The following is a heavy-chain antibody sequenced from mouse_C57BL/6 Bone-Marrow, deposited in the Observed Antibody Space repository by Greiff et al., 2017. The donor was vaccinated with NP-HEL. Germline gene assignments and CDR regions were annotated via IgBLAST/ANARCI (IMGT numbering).Heavy chain of an antibody. Sequence: EVQLVESGGDLVKPGGSLKLSCAASGFTFSSYGVSWVRQTPDKRLEWVATISSGGSYTYYPDSVKGRFTISRDNAKNTLYLQMSSLKSEDTAMYYCARQITTVVAYYFDYWGQGTTLTVSS. CDR3: ARQITTVVAYYFDY. CDR1: GFTFSSYG. J-gene: IGHJ2*01. CDR2: ISSGGSYT. V-gene: IGHV5-6*01. D-gene: IGHD1-1*01.